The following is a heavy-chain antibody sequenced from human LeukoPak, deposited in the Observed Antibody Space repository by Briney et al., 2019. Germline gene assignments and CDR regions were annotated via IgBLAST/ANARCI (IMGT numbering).Heavy chain of an antibody. CDR1: GGSISSSSYY. Sequence: PSETLSLTCTVSGGSISSSSYYWGWIRQPPGKGLEWIGSIYYSGSTYYNPSLKSRVTISVDTSKNQFSLKLSSVTAADTAVYYCAREWRVGATTDYWGQGTLVTVSS. CDR2: IYYSGST. V-gene: IGHV4-39*07. CDR3: AREWRVGATTDY. D-gene: IGHD1-26*01. J-gene: IGHJ4*02.